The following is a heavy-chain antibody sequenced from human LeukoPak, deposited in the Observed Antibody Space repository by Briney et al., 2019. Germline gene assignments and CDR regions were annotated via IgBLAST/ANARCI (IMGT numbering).Heavy chain of an antibody. V-gene: IGHV3-48*02. J-gene: IGHJ3*02. CDR3: ARDDSWAFDI. D-gene: IGHD2-15*01. CDR1: GFTFSSYS. Sequence: GGSLRLSCAASGFTFSSYSMNWVRPAPGKGLEGVSYISSGSGSSIYYADSVKGRFSISRDNAKNSLYLQMNSLRDEDTAVYHCARDDSWAFDIWGQGAMVTVSS. CDR2: ISSGSGSSI.